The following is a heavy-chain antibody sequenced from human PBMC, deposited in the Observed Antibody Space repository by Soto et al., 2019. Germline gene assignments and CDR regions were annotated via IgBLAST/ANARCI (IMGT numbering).Heavy chain of an antibody. V-gene: IGHV4-59*01. Sequence: QVQLQESGPGLVKPSETLSLTCTVSGGSISSYYWSWIRQPPGKGLEWIGYIYYSGSTNYNPSLKSRVTISVDTAKNPFSLKLSSVTAAGTAVYYCARGALTTYFDYWGQGTLVTVSS. CDR2: IYYSGST. J-gene: IGHJ4*02. CDR1: GGSISSYY. CDR3: ARGALTTYFDY.